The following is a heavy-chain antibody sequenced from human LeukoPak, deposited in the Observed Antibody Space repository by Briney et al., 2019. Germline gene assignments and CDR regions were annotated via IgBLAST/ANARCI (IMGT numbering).Heavy chain of an antibody. D-gene: IGHD3-22*01. CDR1: GGSISSYY. V-gene: IGHV4-59*01. Sequence: SETLSLTCTVSGGSISSYYWSWIWQPPGKGLEWIGYIHYSGSTNYNPSLKSRVTISVDTSKNQFSLKLSSVTAADTAVYYCARGGYYDSSGYDYWGQGTLVTVSS. J-gene: IGHJ4*02. CDR3: ARGGYYDSSGYDY. CDR2: IHYSGST.